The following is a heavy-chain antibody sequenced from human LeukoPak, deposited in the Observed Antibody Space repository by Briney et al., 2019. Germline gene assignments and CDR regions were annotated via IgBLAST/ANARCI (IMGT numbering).Heavy chain of an antibody. Sequence: GGSLRLSCAASGFTFSSYEMNWVRQAPGKGLEWVSYISSSGSIIYYADSVKGRFTISRDNAKNSLYLQMNSLRAEDTAVYYCARVCGGGGHVDYWGQGTLVTVSS. CDR3: ARVCGGGGHVDY. D-gene: IGHD2-21*01. CDR2: ISSSGSII. J-gene: IGHJ4*02. V-gene: IGHV3-48*03. CDR1: GFTFSSYE.